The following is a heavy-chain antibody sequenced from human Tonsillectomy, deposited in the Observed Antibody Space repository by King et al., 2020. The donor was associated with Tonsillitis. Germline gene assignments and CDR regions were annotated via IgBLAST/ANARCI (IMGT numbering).Heavy chain of an antibody. Sequence: LQLQESGPGLVKPSETLSLTCTVSGGSISSILYYWGWIRQPPGKGLEWIGSIYYSGSTYYNPSLKSRVTISVDTSKNQFSLKLRSVTATDTAVYYCARQEGFYGSGSDYWGQGTLVTVSS. D-gene: IGHD3-10*01. CDR3: ARQEGFYGSGSDY. J-gene: IGHJ4*02. V-gene: IGHV4-39*07. CDR2: IYYSGST. CDR1: GGSISSILYY.